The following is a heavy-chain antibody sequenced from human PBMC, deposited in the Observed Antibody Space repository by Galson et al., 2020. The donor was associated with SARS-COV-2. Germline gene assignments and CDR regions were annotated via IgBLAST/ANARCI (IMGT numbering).Heavy chain of an antibody. CDR2: INHSGST. V-gene: IGHV4-34*01. D-gene: IGHD5-12*01. Sequence: SETLSLTCAVYGGSFSGYYWSWIRQPPGKGLEWIGEINHSGSTNYNPSLKSRVTISVDTSKNQFSLKLSSVTAADTAVYYCARVDIVATIHNGGQGTLVPVSA. J-gene: IGHJ4*02. CDR1: GGSFSGYY. CDR3: ARVDIVATIHN.